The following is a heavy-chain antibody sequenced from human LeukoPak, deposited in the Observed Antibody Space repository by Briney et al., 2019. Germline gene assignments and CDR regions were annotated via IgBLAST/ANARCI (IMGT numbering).Heavy chain of an antibody. CDR2: IYYSGST. V-gene: IGHV4-39*01. Sequence: GSLRLSCAASGFTFSSYAMSWIRQPPGKGLEWIGSIYYSGSTYYNPSLKSRVTISVDTSKNQFSLKLSSVTAADTAVYYCARLHGRNYYDSSGYYYYFDYWGQGTLVTVSS. CDR3: ARLHGRNYYDSSGYYYYFDY. D-gene: IGHD3-22*01. CDR1: GFTFSSYA. J-gene: IGHJ4*02.